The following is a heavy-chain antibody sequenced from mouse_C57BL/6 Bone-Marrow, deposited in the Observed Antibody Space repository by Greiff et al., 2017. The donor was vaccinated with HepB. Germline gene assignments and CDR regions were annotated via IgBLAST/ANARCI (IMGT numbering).Heavy chain of an antibody. D-gene: IGHD1-1*01. CDR2: IYPRSGNT. V-gene: IGHV1-81*01. Sequence: VQLQQSGAELARPGASVKLSCKASGYTFTSYGISWVKQRTGQGLEWIGEIYPRSGNTYYNEKVKGKATLTADKSSSTAYMELRSLTSEDSAVYFCARSLLLLYLAWFAYWGQGTLVTVSA. CDR1: GYTFTSYG. CDR3: ARSLLLLYLAWFAY. J-gene: IGHJ3*01.